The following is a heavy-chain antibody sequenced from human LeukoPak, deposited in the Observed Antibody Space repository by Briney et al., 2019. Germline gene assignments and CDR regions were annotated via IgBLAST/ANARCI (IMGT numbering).Heavy chain of an antibody. CDR1: GYSFADYY. CDR2: IKPNSGDT. Sequence: ASVKVSCKASGYSFADYYMHWVRQAPGQGLEWMGWIKPNSGDTRSAQKFQGRVIMTRDTSTGTAYMELSSLRYDDTAVYFCAGQKDPRPMDYWGQGTLVTVSS. V-gene: IGHV1-2*02. J-gene: IGHJ4*02. CDR3: AGQKDPRPMDY.